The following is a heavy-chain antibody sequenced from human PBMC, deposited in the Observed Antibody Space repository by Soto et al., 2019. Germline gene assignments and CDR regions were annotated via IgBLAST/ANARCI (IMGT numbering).Heavy chain of an antibody. CDR2: ISHSGRT. CDR3: SYGSSFDY. D-gene: IGHD3-10*01. Sequence: SETLSLTCTVSGASLRSGSYYWSWIRQPPGKGLEWIGYISHSGRTNYDPSLKSRLTMSVDTSQNQFSLQLNSVTAADTAVYYCSYGSSFDYWGQGTLVTGS. V-gene: IGHV4-61*01. J-gene: IGHJ4*02. CDR1: GASLRSGSYY.